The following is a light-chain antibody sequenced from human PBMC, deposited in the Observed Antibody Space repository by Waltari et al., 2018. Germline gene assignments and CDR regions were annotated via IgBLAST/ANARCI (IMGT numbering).Light chain of an antibody. V-gene: IGKV3-20*01. CDR2: GAS. Sequence: EIVLTQSPGTLSLSPGDRAILSCRARQSVSKYLAWYQQKPGQAPRLLIYGASSRATGIPDRFSGSGSGTDFSLTISRLEPEDFAVYYCQHYGSLPATFGQGTKVEIE. CDR3: QHYGSLPAT. CDR1: QSVSKY. J-gene: IGKJ1*01.